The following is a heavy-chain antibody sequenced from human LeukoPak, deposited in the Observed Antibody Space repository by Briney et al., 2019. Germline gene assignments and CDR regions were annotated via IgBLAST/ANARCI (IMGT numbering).Heavy chain of an antibody. D-gene: IGHD1-26*01. V-gene: IGHV3-30*02. J-gene: IGHJ4*02. Sequence: GGSLRLPCAASGFTFSSYGMHWVRQAPGKGLEWVAFIRYDGSNKYYADSVKGRFTISRDNSKNTLYLQMNSLRAEDTAVYYCAKGLISSATYFSYFDYWGQGTLVTVSS. CDR2: IRYDGSNK. CDR1: GFTFSSYG. CDR3: AKGLISSATYFSYFDY.